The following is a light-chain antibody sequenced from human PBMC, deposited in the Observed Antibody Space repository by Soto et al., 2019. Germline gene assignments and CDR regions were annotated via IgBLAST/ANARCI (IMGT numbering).Light chain of an antibody. CDR3: CSYVTTRRV. J-gene: IGLJ3*02. CDR1: YNL. Sequence: QSALTQPASVSGSPGQSITISCSGTYNLVSWYQQHPGKAPKLMIFEVNQRPSGVSYRFSGSKSGNTASLTISARQAEDEADYFCCSYVTTRRVFGGGTKLTVL. CDR2: EVN. V-gene: IGLV2-23*02.